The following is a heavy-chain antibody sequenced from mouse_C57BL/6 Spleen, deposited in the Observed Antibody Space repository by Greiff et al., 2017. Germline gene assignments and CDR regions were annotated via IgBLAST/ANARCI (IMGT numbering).Heavy chain of an antibody. V-gene: IGHV1-64*01. CDR1: GYTFTSYW. J-gene: IGHJ2*01. CDR3: ARSPITTGVARRGFDY. D-gene: IGHD1-1*01. Sequence: VQLQQPGAELVKPGASVKLSCKASGYTFTSYWMHWVKQRPGQGLEWIGMIHPNSGSTNYNEKFKSKATLTVDKSSSTAYMQLSSLTSEDSAVYYCARSPITTGVARRGFDYWGQGTTLTVSS. CDR2: IHPNSGST.